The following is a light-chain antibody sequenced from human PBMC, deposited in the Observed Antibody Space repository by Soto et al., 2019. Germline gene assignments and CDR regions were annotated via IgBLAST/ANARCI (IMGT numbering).Light chain of an antibody. Sequence: DIQMPQSPSSLSASVGDRVSISCRTSQNIDRYLNWYQQKPGKAPQVLISGAASLQSGVPSRFSGSGSGTEFTLSISSLQPEDFATYFCQQSYSAPYTFGQGTRLEI. V-gene: IGKV1-39*01. CDR3: QQSYSAPYT. CDR2: GAA. CDR1: QNIDRY. J-gene: IGKJ2*01.